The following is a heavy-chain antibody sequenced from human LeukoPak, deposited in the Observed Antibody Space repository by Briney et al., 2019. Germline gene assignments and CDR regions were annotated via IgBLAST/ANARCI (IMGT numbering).Heavy chain of an antibody. CDR2: IWYDGSNK. J-gene: IGHJ4*02. V-gene: IGHV3-33*06. Sequence: SGGSLRLSCAASGFTFSTYAMHWVRQAPGKGLEWVAMIWYDGSNKHYADSVKGRFTISRDNSKNTLYLQMNSLRAEDTAVYYCAKDVVHCSSTSCPFDYWGQGTLVTVSS. CDR1: GFTFSTYA. CDR3: AKDVVHCSSTSCPFDY. D-gene: IGHD2-2*01.